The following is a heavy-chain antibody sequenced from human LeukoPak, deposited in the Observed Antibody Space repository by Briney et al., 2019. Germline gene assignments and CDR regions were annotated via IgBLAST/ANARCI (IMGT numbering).Heavy chain of an antibody. J-gene: IGHJ4*02. Sequence: GGSLRLSCAASGFTFSSYGMHWVRQAPGKGLEWVAVISYDGSNKYYADSVKGRFTISRDNSKNTLHLQMNSLRAEDTAVYYCAKDDRGNEAPFDYWGQGTLVTVSS. CDR2: ISYDGSNK. CDR1: GFTFSSYG. V-gene: IGHV3-30*18. CDR3: AKDDRGNEAPFDY.